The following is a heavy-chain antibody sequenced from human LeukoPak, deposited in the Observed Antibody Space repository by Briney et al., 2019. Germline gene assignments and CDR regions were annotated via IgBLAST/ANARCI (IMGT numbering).Heavy chain of an antibody. J-gene: IGHJ4*02. Sequence: GGSLRLSCAASGFTFSSYGMHWVRQAPGKGLEWVAVISYDGSNKYYADSVKGRFTISRDNSKNTLHLQMNSLRAEDTAVYYCAKDDRGNEAPFDYWGQGTLVTVSS. CDR2: ISYDGSNK. CDR1: GFTFSSYG. V-gene: IGHV3-30*18. CDR3: AKDDRGNEAPFDY.